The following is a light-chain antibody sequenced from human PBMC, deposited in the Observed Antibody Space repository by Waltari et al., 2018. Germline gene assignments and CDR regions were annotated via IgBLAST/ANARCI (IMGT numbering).Light chain of an antibody. Sequence: DIQMTQSPSTLSASVGERVTITCRASESISDWLAWYQQKPGKAPNLLIYGASSLQRGVPSRFSGSGSGTDFTLTISSLHPEDFATYYCQQTYSTHLTFGGGTKVEIK. CDR2: GAS. CDR3: QQTYSTHLT. CDR1: ESISDW. J-gene: IGKJ4*01. V-gene: IGKV1-39*01.